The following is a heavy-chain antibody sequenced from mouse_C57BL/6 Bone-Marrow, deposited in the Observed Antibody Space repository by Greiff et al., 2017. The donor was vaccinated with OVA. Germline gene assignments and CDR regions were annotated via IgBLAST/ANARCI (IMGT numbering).Heavy chain of an antibody. CDR3: ARHHSNYGRVWYFDV. J-gene: IGHJ1*03. CDR2: FYPGSGSI. V-gene: IGHV1-62-2*01. Sequence: QVHVKQSGAELVKPGASVKLSCKASGYTFTEYTIHWVKQRSGQGLEWIGWFYPGSGSIKYNEKFKDKATLTADKSSSTVYMELSRLTSEDSAVYFCARHHSNYGRVWYFDVWGTGTTVTVSS. CDR1: GYTFTEYT. D-gene: IGHD2-5*01.